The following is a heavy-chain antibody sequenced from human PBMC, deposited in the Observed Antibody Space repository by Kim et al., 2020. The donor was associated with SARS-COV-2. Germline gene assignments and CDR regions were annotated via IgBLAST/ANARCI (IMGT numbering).Heavy chain of an antibody. Sequence: DSVKGRFTISRDNSKNTLYLQMNSLRAEDTAVYYCAKALRVRGVISPFDYWGQGTLVTVSS. CDR3: AKALRVRGVISPFDY. D-gene: IGHD3-10*01. V-gene: IGHV3-33*06. J-gene: IGHJ4*02.